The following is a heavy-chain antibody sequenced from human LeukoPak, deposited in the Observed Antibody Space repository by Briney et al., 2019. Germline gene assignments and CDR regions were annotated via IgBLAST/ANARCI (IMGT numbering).Heavy chain of an antibody. CDR3: AKALATAYYYYYMDV. CDR1: GFTFSSYA. Sequence: PGGSLRLSCAASGFTFSSYAMSWVRQAAGKGLEWVSAMSGSGGSTYYADSVKGRFTISRDNSKNTLYLQMNSLRAEDTAVYYCAKALATAYYYYYMDVWGKGTTVTVSS. CDR2: MSGSGGST. J-gene: IGHJ6*03. V-gene: IGHV3-23*01. D-gene: IGHD1-26*01.